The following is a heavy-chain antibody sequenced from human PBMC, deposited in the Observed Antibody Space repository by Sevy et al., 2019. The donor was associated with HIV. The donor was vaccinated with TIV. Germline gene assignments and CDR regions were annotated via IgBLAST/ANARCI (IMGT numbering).Heavy chain of an antibody. CDR2: FDPEDDEK. J-gene: IGHJ4*02. Sequence: ASVKVSCKVSGRTLTQVSIHWVRQAPGKGPEWMGTFDPEDDEKIYAQKFQGRVTMTEDTSTDTAYMELSRLRSEDTAVYYCATTKDYYESSGYPFDYWCQGTLVTVSS. V-gene: IGHV1-24*01. CDR1: GRTLTQVS. D-gene: IGHD5-12*01. CDR3: ATTKDYYESSGYPFDY.